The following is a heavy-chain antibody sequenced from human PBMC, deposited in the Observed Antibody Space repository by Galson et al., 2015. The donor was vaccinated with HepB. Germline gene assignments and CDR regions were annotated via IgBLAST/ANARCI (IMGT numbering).Heavy chain of an antibody. CDR1: GYTFTSYG. J-gene: IGHJ4*02. CDR3: ARDRELGYSSSWYPDY. Sequence: SVKVSCKASGYTFTSYGISWVRQAPGQGLEWMGWISAYNGNTNYAQKLQGRVTMTTDTSTSTAYMELRSLRSDDTAVYYCARDRELGYSSSWYPDYWGQGTLVTVSS. D-gene: IGHD6-13*01. V-gene: IGHV1-18*04. CDR2: ISAYNGNT.